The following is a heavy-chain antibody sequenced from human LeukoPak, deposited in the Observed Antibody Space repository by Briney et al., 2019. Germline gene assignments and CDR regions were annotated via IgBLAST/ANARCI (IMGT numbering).Heavy chain of an antibody. Sequence: ASVKVSCKASGYTFTGYYMHWVRQAPGQGLEWMVWINPNSGGTNYAQKFQGRVTMTRDTSISTAYMELSRLRSDDTAVYYCARARLELRHYYYMDVWGKGTTVTVSS. V-gene: IGHV1-2*02. CDR2: INPNSGGT. CDR3: ARARLELRHYYYMDV. J-gene: IGHJ6*03. D-gene: IGHD1-7*01. CDR1: GYTFTGYY.